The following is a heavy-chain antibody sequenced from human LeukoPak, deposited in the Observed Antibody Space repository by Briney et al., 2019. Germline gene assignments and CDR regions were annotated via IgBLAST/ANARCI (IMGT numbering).Heavy chain of an antibody. Sequence: SETLSLTCAVYGGSFSGYYWSWIRQPPGKGLEWMVEINHSGSTNYNPSLKSRVTISVDTSKNQFSLKLSSVTAADTAVYYCARGSRSTMVRGVINFGSAYFDYWGQGTLVTVSS. D-gene: IGHD3-10*01. CDR1: GGSFSGYY. J-gene: IGHJ4*02. CDR3: ARGSRSTMVRGVINFGSAYFDY. V-gene: IGHV4-34*01. CDR2: INHSGST.